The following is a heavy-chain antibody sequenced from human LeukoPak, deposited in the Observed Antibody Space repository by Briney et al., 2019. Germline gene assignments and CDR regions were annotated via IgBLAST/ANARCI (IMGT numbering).Heavy chain of an antibody. CDR3: ATSIAAAGGFDY. J-gene: IGHJ4*02. Sequence: TSQTLSLTCTVSGGSISSGSYYWSWIRQPAGKGLEWIGRIYTSGSTNYNPSVKSRVTMSVDTSKNQFSLKLSSVTAADTAVYYCATSIAAAGGFDYWGQGTLVTVSS. CDR2: IYTSGST. D-gene: IGHD6-13*01. V-gene: IGHV4-61*02. CDR1: GGSISSGSYY.